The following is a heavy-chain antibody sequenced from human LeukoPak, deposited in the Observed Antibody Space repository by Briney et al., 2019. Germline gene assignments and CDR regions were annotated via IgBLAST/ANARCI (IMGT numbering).Heavy chain of an antibody. CDR2: IIPIFGTA. Sequence: SVKVSCKASGGTFSSYAISWVRQAPGRGLEWMGGIIPIFGTADYAQKFQGRVTITADESTSTAYMELSSLRSEDTAVYYCARDILRDAFDIWGQGTMVTVSS. CDR1: GGTFSSYA. CDR3: ARDILRDAFDI. V-gene: IGHV1-69*13. D-gene: IGHD4-17*01. J-gene: IGHJ3*02.